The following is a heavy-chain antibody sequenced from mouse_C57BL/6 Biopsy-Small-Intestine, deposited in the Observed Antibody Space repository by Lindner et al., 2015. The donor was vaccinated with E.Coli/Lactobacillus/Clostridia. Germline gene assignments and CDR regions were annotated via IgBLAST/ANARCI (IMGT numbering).Heavy chain of an antibody. D-gene: IGHD4-1*01. CDR1: GYTFTSYA. Sequence: VKVSCKASGYTFTSYAMNWVRQAPGQGLEWMGWINTNTGNPTYAQGFTGRFVFSLDTSVSTAYLQISSPKAEDTAVYYCARVGKTGTTYWFDPWGQGTLVTVSS. V-gene: IGHV9-3*02. CDR3: ARVGKTGTTYWFDP. CDR2: INTNTGNP. J-gene: IGHJ4*01.